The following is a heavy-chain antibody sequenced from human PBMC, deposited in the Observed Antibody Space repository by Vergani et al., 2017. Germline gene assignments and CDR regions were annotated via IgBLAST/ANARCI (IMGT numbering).Heavy chain of an antibody. D-gene: IGHD6-13*01. V-gene: IGHV5-51*01. J-gene: IGHJ2*01. CDR1: GYSFTSYW. Sequence: EVQLVQSGAEVKKPGESLKISCKGSGYSFTSYWIGWVRQMPGKGLEWMGIIYPGDSDTRYSPSFQGKVTITADKSISTAYRQWSSLKAADTAMYYCARHSSSVGYWYFDLWGRGTLVTVSS. CDR2: IYPGDSDT. CDR3: ARHSSSVGYWYFDL.